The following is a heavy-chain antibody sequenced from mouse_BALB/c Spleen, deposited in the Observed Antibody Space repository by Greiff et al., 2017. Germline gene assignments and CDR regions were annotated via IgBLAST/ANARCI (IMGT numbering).Heavy chain of an antibody. D-gene: IGHD1-1*01. CDR1: GFTFSSYA. CDR2: ISSGGST. V-gene: IGHV5-6-5*01. Sequence: DVKLQESGGGLVKPGGSLKLSCAASGFTFSSYAMSWVRQTPEKRLEWVASISSGGSTYYPDSVKGRFTISRDNARNILYLQMSSLRSEDTAMYYCARDGSCPYAMDYWGQGTSVTVSS. J-gene: IGHJ4*01. CDR3: ARDGSCPYAMDY.